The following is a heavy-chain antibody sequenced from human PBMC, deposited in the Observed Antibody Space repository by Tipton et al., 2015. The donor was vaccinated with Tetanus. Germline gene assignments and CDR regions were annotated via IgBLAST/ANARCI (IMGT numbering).Heavy chain of an antibody. CDR3: ARDRQQLVRDGGYAFDI. J-gene: IGHJ3*02. CDR1: GDSVSGNSAA. V-gene: IGHV6-1*01. CDR2: TYYRSKWYN. Sequence: GLVKPSQTLPLTCAISGDSVSGNSAAWNWIRQSPSRGLEWLGRTYYRSKWYNDYAVSVKSRITINPDTSKNQFSLQLNSVTPEDTAVYYCARDRQQLVRDGGYAFDIWGQGTMVTVSS. D-gene: IGHD6-13*01.